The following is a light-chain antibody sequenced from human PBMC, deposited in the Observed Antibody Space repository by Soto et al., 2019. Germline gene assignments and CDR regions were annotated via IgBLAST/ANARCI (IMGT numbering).Light chain of an antibody. J-gene: IGKJ1*01. CDR2: GAF. CDR3: QQYNDWPLT. Sequence: IVLTQSPGTLSLSPGERVTLSRRASQSVSSNLAWYQQKPGQAPSLLIYGAFTRATGIPARFSGTGSGTEFTLTISSLQSEDFALYYCQQYNDWPLTFGQGTKVDIK. CDR1: QSVSSN. V-gene: IGKV3-15*01.